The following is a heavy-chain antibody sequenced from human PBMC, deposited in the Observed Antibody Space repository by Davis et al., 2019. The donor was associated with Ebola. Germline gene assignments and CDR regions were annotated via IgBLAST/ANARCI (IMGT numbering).Heavy chain of an antibody. Sequence: PSETLSLTCAVYGGSFSGYYWSWIRQPPGKGLEWIGEINHSGSTNYNPSLKSRVTISVDTSKNQFSLKLSSVTAADTAVYYCARVHPLYYDILTGYPFAELYYGMDVWGQGTTVTVSS. CDR3: ARVHPLYYDILTGYPFAELYYGMDV. CDR1: GGSFSGYY. D-gene: IGHD3-9*01. CDR2: INHSGST. J-gene: IGHJ6*02. V-gene: IGHV4-34*01.